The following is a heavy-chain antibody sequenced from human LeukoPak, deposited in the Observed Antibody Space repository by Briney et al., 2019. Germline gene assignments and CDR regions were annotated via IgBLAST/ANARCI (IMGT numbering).Heavy chain of an antibody. V-gene: IGHV4-39*01. J-gene: IGHJ4*02. Sequence: SETLSLTCTVSGGSINSNNYYWGWIRQPPGKRLEWIGSVRYSGSTYYNQSLKSRVTISRDTSKNQFSLRLTSVTAADTAVYYCARHSGYDFYLDYWGQGTLVTVSS. CDR1: GGSINSNNYY. D-gene: IGHD5-12*01. CDR2: VRYSGST. CDR3: ARHSGYDFYLDY.